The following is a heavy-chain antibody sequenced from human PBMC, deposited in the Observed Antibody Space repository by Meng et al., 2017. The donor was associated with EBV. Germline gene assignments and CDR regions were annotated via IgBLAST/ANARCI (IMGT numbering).Heavy chain of an antibody. CDR1: GYTFGNYA. CDR3: ARGVEENGSHYPFDS. Sequence: QVELVQSGSEWKRPGASVKVSCKASGYTFGNYAINWMRQVPGQGLEWMGWINTYSGKATFAQGFTGRFVFSLDTPVTTAHLQISGLKTEDSAVYYCARGVEENGSHYPFDSWGQGTLVTVSS. J-gene: IGHJ4*02. CDR2: INTYSGKA. V-gene: IGHV7-4-1*02. D-gene: IGHD1-1*01.